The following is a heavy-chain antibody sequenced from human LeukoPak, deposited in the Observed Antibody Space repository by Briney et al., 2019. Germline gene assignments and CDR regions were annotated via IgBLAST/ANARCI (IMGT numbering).Heavy chain of an antibody. Sequence: PGGSLRLSCAASGFTFSGFAMTWVRQAPGKGLEWVSSIGSDYKTHYSESVKGRFAISRDNSKNTLYLQMNSLRAEDTALYYCAKEGPDTTTYFYADRWGQGTLVTVSS. J-gene: IGHJ5*02. CDR3: AKEGPDTTTYFYADR. D-gene: IGHD2/OR15-2a*01. CDR1: GFTFSGFA. V-gene: IGHV3-23*01. CDR2: IGSDYKT.